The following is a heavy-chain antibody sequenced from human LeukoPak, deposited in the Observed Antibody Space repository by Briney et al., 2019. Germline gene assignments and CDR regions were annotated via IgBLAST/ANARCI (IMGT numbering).Heavy chain of an antibody. V-gene: IGHV3-7*01. D-gene: IGHD3-22*01. J-gene: IGHJ4*02. Sequence: GGSLRLSCEASGFTFNTFWMSWVRQAPGKGLEWVANISQGGRDTNYVDSVKGRFTIARDDAKNSLYLQMNSLRVGDTAVYYCARMALTYYYDSSGYRGFDYWGQGTLVTVSS. CDR1: GFTFNTFW. CDR2: ISQGGRDT. CDR3: ARMALTYYYDSSGYRGFDY.